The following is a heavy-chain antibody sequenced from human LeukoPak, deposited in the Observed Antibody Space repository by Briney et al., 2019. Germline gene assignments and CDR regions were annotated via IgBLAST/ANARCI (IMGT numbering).Heavy chain of an antibody. CDR1: GGSISSYY. CDR2: IYYSGST. J-gene: IGHJ6*03. CDR3: ARAYSSSSNYYYYMDV. V-gene: IGHV4-59*01. Sequence: SETLSLTCTVSGGSISSYYWSWIRQPPGKGLEWIGCIYYSGSTNYNPSLKSRVTISVDTSKNQFSLKLSSVTAADAAVYYCARAYSSSSNYYYYMDVWGKGTTVTVSS. D-gene: IGHD6-6*01.